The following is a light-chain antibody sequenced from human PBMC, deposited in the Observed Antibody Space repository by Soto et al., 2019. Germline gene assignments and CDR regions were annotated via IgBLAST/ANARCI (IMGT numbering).Light chain of an antibody. CDR3: LQYGISPLT. V-gene: IGKV3-20*01. CDR1: QSVSSSY. CDR2: DAS. J-gene: IGKJ4*01. Sequence: EIVLTQSPGTLSLSPGERATLSCRASQSVSSSYLAWYQQKPGQAPRLLIYDASSRATGIPDRFSVSASGTDFPISISILELEDSAVYSCLQYGISPLTFGGGTKVEIK.